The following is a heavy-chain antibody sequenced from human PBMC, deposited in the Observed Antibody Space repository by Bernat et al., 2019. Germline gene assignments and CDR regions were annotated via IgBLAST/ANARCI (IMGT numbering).Heavy chain of an antibody. J-gene: IGHJ6*02. Sequence: QVQLQESGPGLVKPSETLSLICTVSGDSISTYFWSWIRQPPGKGLEWIGYIYYSGNTNYNPSLKSRVTISVDTSKNQFSLNLSSVTAADTAVYYCARAPYDWSDSSGMDVWGQGTTVTVSS. CDR3: ARAPYDWSDSSGMDV. CDR2: IYYSGNT. V-gene: IGHV4-59*01. D-gene: IGHD1-20*01. CDR1: GDSISTYF.